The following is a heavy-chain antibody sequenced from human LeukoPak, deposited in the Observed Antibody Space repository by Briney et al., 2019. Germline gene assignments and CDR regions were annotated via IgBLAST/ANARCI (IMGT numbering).Heavy chain of an antibody. CDR3: TRDVPRSSGYPDN. CDR1: GDSISGSKYF. D-gene: IGHD3-22*01. J-gene: IGHJ4*02. CDR2: FYSGGST. V-gene: IGHV4-39*07. Sequence: SETLSLTCTVFGDSISGSKYFWGWIRQPPGKGLEWIGNFYSGGSTYYNPSLKRRVAISEDTSGKQFSLRLGSVTAADTAVYYCTRDVPRSSGYPDNWGQGTLVTVSS.